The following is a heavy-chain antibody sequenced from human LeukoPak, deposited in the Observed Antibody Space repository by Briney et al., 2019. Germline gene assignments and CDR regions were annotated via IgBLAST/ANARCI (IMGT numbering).Heavy chain of an antibody. CDR2: IFPGYSAT. CDR1: GYSFTTYW. D-gene: IGHD1-26*01. V-gene: IGHV5-51*01. Sequence: GESLKIPCKGSGYSFTTYWIGSVRHMPGKRLERMGIIFPGYSATRYSPSFQGQVTISADKSISTAYLQRSSLTASDTAMYYCARLNSGSYYFFDSWGQGALVTVSS. CDR3: ARLNSGSYYFFDS. J-gene: IGHJ4*02.